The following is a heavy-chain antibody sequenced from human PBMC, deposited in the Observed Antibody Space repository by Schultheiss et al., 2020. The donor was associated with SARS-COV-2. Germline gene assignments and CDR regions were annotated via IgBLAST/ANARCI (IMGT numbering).Heavy chain of an antibody. D-gene: IGHD5-18*01. CDR3: ARGHAAMGTDFDY. CDR2: IYYSGST. V-gene: IGHV4-59*12. Sequence: SETLSLTCTVSGGSISSYYWSWIRQPPGKGLEWIGYIYYSGSTNYNPSLKSRVTISVDTSKNQFSLKLSSVTAADTAVYYCARGHAAMGTDFDYWGQGTTVTVSS. J-gene: IGHJ4*03. CDR1: GGSISSYY.